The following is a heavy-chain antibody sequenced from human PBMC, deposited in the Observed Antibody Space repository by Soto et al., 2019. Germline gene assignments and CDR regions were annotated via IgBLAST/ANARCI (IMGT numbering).Heavy chain of an antibody. Sequence: QVQLVESGGGVVQPGRSLRLSCAASGFTFSSYAMHWVRQAPGKGLEWVAVISYDGSNKYYADSVKGRFTISRDNSKNTLYLQMNSLRAEDTAVYDCRVESGSGYWGQGTLVTVSS. D-gene: IGHD2-15*01. V-gene: IGHV3-30-3*01. J-gene: IGHJ4*02. CDR3: RVESGSGY. CDR1: GFTFSSYA. CDR2: ISYDGSNK.